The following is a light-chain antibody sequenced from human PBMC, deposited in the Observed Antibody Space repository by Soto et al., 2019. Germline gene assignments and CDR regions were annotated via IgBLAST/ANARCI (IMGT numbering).Light chain of an antibody. J-gene: IGKJ1*01. CDR3: QQSYSTPRT. CDR2: MAS. Sequence: DIQVTQSPSTLSASVGDRVTITCRASQGISIWLAWYQQKPGKAPNLLIYMASTLESGVPSRFSGSGSGTEFTLTISSLQPDDFATYYCQQSYSTPRTFGQGTKVDIK. V-gene: IGKV1-5*01. CDR1: QGISIW.